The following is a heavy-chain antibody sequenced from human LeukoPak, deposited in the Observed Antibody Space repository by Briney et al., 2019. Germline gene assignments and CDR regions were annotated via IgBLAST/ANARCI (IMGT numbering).Heavy chain of an antibody. J-gene: IGHJ4*02. CDR2: IRYDGSNK. V-gene: IGHV3-30*02. CDR1: GFTFSSYG. Sequence: GGSLRLSCAASGFTFSSYGMHWVRQAPGKGLEWVAFIRYDGSNKYYADSVKGRFTISRDNSKNTLYLQMNSLRAEDTAVYYCARAQAYCSSTSCSLDYWGQGTLVTVSS. CDR3: ARAQAYCSSTSCSLDY. D-gene: IGHD2-2*01.